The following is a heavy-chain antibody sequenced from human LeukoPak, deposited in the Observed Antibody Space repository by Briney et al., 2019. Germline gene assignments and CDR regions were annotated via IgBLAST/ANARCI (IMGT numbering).Heavy chain of an antibody. V-gene: IGHV3-15*07. CDR1: GFTFSSTW. D-gene: IGHD5-12*01. CDR3: TTGGDVIVAGTRAFDI. CDR2: IKSAIDGGAT. J-gene: IGHJ3*02. Sequence: GGSLRLSCAASGFTFSSTWMNWVRQAPGRGLEWVGRIKSAIDGGATDYAAPVQGRFTISRDDSQATLYLQMNGLRTEDTAVYYCTTGGDVIVAGTRAFDIWGQGTMVTVSS.